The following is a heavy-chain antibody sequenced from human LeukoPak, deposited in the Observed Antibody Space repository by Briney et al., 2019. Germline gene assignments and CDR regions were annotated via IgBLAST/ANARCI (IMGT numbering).Heavy chain of an antibody. CDR1: GFTFDDYA. CDR2: INWNSGNI. D-gene: IGHD3-22*01. Sequence: GGSLRLSCAASGFTFDDYAMHWVRQAPGKGLEWVSAINWNSGNIGYVDSVKGRFTISRDNAKNSLYLQMNSLRAEDTAVYYCARDSRYYYDSSGYYCWGQGTLVTVSS. V-gene: IGHV3-9*01. J-gene: IGHJ4*02. CDR3: ARDSRYYYDSSGYYC.